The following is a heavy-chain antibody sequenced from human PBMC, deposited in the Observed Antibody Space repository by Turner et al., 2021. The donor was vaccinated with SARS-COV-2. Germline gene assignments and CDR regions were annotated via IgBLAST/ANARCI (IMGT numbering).Heavy chain of an antibody. Sequence: QVQLLASGGGLVQPGRSVSLSCSASGFTFSSHAMNWVRQAPGKGLEWEAVISYDGSNKYYADSVKGRFTISRDNSKNTLYLQMNSLRAEDTAVYYCAGIQSYDRSDYYGMDVWGQGTTVTVSS. D-gene: IGHD3-22*01. CDR1: GFTFSSHA. CDR3: AGIQSYDRSDYYGMDV. J-gene: IGHJ6*02. V-gene: IGHV3-30-3*01. CDR2: ISYDGSNK.